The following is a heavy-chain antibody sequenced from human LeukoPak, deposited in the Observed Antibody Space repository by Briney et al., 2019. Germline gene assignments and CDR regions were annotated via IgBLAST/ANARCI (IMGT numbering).Heavy chain of an antibody. D-gene: IGHD1-26*01. Sequence: PGRSLILSCTASGFTFGDYAMSWFRQAPGKGLEWVGFIRSKAYGGTTEYAASVKGRFTISRDDSKSIAYLQMNSLKTEDTAVYYCTREWEGPGWELLDYWGQGTLVTVSS. CDR3: TREWEGPGWELLDY. V-gene: IGHV3-49*03. CDR2: IRSKAYGGTT. J-gene: IGHJ4*02. CDR1: GFTFGDYA.